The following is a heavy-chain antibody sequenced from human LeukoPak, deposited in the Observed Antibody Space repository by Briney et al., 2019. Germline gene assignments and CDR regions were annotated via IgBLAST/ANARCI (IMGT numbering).Heavy chain of an antibody. CDR2: ISAYNGNA. D-gene: IGHD3-10*01. V-gene: IGHV1-18*01. J-gene: IGHJ6*03. CDR3: ARPPIPVINLFYYYYYYMDV. CDR1: GYTFTSYG. Sequence: ASVKVSCKASGYTFTSYGISWVRQAPGQGLEWMGWISAYNGNANYAQKLQGRVTMTTDTSTSTAYMELRSLRSDDTAVYYCARPPIPVINLFYYYYYYMDVWGKGTTVTVSS.